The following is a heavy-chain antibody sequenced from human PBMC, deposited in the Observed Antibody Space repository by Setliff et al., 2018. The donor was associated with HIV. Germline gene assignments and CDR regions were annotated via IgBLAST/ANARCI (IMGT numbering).Heavy chain of an antibody. J-gene: IGHJ4*02. CDR3: ARSSSSSPYWFDY. CDR2: IYYSGST. V-gene: IGHV4-31*03. D-gene: IGHD6-6*01. CDR1: GGSISNSVYF. Sequence: PSETLSLTCTVSGGSISNSVYFWTWIRQHPGKGLEWIGYIYYSGSTYQNPSLKSRVTISVDTSKNHFSLKLNSLTAADTAVYYCARSSSSSPYWFDYWGQGIPVTVSS.